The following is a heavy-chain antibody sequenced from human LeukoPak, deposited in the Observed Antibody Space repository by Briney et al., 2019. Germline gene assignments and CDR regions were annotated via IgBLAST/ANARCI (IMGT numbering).Heavy chain of an antibody. CDR3: ARDLYMSSGSYYGYYYYGMDV. D-gene: IGHD3-10*01. CDR2: IYYSGST. J-gene: IGHJ6*02. CDR1: GGSISSYY. Sequence: KASETLSLTCTVSGGSISSYYWSWIRQPPGKGLEWIGYIYYSGSTNYNPSLKSRVTISVDTSKNQFSLKLSSVTAADTAVYYCARDLYMSSGSYYGYYYYGMDVWGQGTTVTASS. V-gene: IGHV4-59*01.